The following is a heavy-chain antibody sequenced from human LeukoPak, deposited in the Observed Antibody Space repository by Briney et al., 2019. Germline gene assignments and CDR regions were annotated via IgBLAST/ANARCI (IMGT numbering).Heavy chain of an antibody. Sequence: PGGSLRLSCAASGFTFFSYGIHWVRQAPGKGLEWVAVIRYDGNNKYYADSVKGRFTISRDNSKNTLYLQMNSLRAEDTAVYYCARDRVAYSSGFDYWGQGTLVTVSS. V-gene: IGHV3-33*01. J-gene: IGHJ4*02. CDR1: GFTFFSYG. CDR3: ARDRVAYSSGFDY. D-gene: IGHD3-22*01. CDR2: IRYDGNNK.